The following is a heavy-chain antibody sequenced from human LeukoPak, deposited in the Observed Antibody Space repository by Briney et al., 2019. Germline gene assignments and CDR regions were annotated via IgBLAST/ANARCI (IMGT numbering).Heavy chain of an antibody. CDR2: IYYNGIT. V-gene: IGHV4-59*08. Sequence: SETLSLTSTVSGGSISSYYWSWIRQPPGKGLEWVGYIYYNGITNYNPSLESRVTISVDTSKNQFSLKLSSVTAADTAVYYCTRHDAVPVIGHGMGVWGQGTTVTVSS. J-gene: IGHJ6*02. D-gene: IGHD3-16*02. CDR1: GGSISSYY. CDR3: TRHDAVPVIGHGMGV.